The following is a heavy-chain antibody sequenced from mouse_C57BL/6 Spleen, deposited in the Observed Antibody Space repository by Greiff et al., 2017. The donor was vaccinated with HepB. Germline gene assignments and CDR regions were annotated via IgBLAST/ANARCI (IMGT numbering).Heavy chain of an antibody. CDR1: GYTFTSYW. Sequence: QVQLQHPGAELVRPGSSVKLSCKASGYTFTSYWMHWVKQRPIQGLEWIGNIDPSDSETHYNQKFKDKATLTVDKSSSTAYMQLSSLTSEDSAVYYCSRENGYYGNYAMDDWGQGTSVTGSS. CDR2: IDPSDSET. CDR3: SRENGYYGNYAMDD. D-gene: IGHD2-1*01. V-gene: IGHV1-52*01. J-gene: IGHJ4*01.